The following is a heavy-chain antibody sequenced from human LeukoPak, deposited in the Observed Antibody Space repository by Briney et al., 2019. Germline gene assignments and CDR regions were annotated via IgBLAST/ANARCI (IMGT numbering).Heavy chain of an antibody. J-gene: IGHJ6*04. D-gene: IGHD3-10*02. CDR3: AELGITMIGGV. CDR1: GFTFRSYS. V-gene: IGHV3-48*04. Sequence: GGSLRLSCAASGFTFRSYSMNWVRQAPGKGLEWVSYISSRRGSIYYADSVKGRFTISRDNAKNSLYLQMNSPRAEDTAVYYCAELGITMIGGVWGKGTTVTISS. CDR2: ISSRRGSI.